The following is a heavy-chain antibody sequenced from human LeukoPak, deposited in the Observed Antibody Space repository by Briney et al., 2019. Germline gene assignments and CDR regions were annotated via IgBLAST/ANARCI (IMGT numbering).Heavy chain of an antibody. CDR3: ARAVLLWFGELPYFDY. Sequence: SETLSLTCAVYGGSFSGYYWSWIRQPPGKGLEWIGEVNHSGSTNYNPSLKSRVTISVDTSKNQFSLKLSSVTDADTAVYYCARAVLLWFGELPYFDYWGQGTLVTVSS. J-gene: IGHJ4*02. CDR1: GGSFSGYY. CDR2: VNHSGST. D-gene: IGHD3-10*01. V-gene: IGHV4-34*01.